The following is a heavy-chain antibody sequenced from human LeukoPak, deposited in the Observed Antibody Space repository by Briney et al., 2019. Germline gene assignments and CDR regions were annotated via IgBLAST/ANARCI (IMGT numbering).Heavy chain of an antibody. J-gene: IGHJ4*02. D-gene: IGHD3-10*01. CDR1: GITLSNYG. CDR3: AKDPFYYGTGGPT. Sequence: GGSLRLSCAVSGITLSNYGMSWVRQAPGKGLEWVAGISVGGGSRNYADSVKGRFIISRDSSKNTIFLRMNSLRADDTAVYYCAKDPFYYGTGGPTWGQGTLVTVSS. CDR2: ISVGGGSR. V-gene: IGHV3-23*01.